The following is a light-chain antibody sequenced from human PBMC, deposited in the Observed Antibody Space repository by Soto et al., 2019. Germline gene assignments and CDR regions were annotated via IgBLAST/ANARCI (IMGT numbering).Light chain of an antibody. Sequence: QSVLTQPPSVSGAPGQRVTISCTGSSSNIGAGYDVHWYQHLPRTAPKLLIYGNNKRPSGVPDRFSGSKSGTSAPLAITGLQAEDEADYYCQSYDSSLSVVFGGGTKLTVL. CDR3: QSYDSSLSVV. CDR2: GNN. J-gene: IGLJ2*01. V-gene: IGLV1-40*01. CDR1: SSNIGAGYD.